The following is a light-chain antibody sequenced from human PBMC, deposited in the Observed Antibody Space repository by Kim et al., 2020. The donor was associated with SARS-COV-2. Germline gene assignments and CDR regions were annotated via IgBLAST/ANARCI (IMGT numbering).Light chain of an antibody. CDR1: QSLLHSNGNNY. CDR3: MQALQTPYT. Sequence: EPASISCRSSQSLLHSNGNNYVDWYLQKPGQSPQLLIYLGSNRASGVPDRCSGSGSGTESTLKISRVEAEDVGVYYCMQALQTPYTFGQGTKLEI. J-gene: IGKJ2*01. V-gene: IGKV2-28*01. CDR2: LGS.